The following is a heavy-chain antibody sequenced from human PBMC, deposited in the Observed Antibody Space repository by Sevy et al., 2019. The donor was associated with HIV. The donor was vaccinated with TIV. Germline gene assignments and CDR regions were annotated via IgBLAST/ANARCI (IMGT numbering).Heavy chain of an antibody. Sequence: QSQTLSLTCSVSDGSISTYYWNWIRQPPGKGLEWIGPIQHSGSTNYSPSLKSRVTISVDTSKNQFSLNLSSVTAADTAVYFCARGLALGYWGQGTLVTVSS. J-gene: IGHJ4*02. CDR1: DGSISTYY. V-gene: IGHV4-59*01. D-gene: IGHD3-3*02. CDR3: ARGLALGY. CDR2: IQHSGST.